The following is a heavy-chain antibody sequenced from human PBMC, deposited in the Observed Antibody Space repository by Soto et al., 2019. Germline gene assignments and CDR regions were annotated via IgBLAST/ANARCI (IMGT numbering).Heavy chain of an antibody. Sequence: GASVKVSCKASGYTFTSYGISWVRQAPGQGLEWMGWISAYNGNTNYAQKLQGRVTMTTDTSTSTAYMELRSLRSDDTAVYYCARDQSGDSSGYYYVVWFDPWGQGTLVTVSS. CDR3: ARDQSGDSSGYYYVVWFDP. CDR2: ISAYNGNT. CDR1: GYTFTSYG. J-gene: IGHJ5*02. D-gene: IGHD3-22*01. V-gene: IGHV1-18*01.